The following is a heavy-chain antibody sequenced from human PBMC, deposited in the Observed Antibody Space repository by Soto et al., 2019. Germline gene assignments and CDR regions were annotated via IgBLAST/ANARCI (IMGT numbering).Heavy chain of an antibody. J-gene: IGHJ5*02. CDR2: IYYSGST. D-gene: IGHD2-15*01. CDR1: GGSISSYY. V-gene: IGHV4-59*01. Sequence: QVQLQESGPGLVKPSETLSLTCTVSGGSISSYYWSWIRQPPGKGLEWIGYIYYSGSTNYNPSLKGRVTIAVDTSKNKFSLKLSSVTAADTAVYYCARVVVVAATRWFDPWGQGTLVTVSS. CDR3: ARVVVVAATRWFDP.